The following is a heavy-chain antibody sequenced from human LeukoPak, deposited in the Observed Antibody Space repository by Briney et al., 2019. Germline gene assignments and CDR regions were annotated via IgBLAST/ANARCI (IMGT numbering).Heavy chain of an antibody. CDR3: ARGSRYYDFWSGYSTGDY. V-gene: IGHV1-8*02. CDR2: MNPNSGNT. J-gene: IGHJ4*02. D-gene: IGHD3-3*01. Sequence: ASVRVSCKASGYTFTSYGISWVRQATGQGLEWMGWMNPNSGNTGYAQKFQGRVTMTRNTSISTAYMELSSLRSEDTAVYYCARGSRYYDFWSGYSTGDYWGQGTLVTVSS. CDR1: GYTFTSYG.